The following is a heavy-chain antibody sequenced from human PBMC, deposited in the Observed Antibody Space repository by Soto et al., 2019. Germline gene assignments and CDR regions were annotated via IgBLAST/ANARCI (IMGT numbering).Heavy chain of an antibody. Sequence: QLQLQESGPGLVKPSETLSLTCTVSGGSISSSSYYWGWIRQPPGKGLEWIGSIYYSGSPYYNPSLKIRVPITLDTSQIQFSLKLSSVTAADTAVYYCARGDYGDYDVGWFDPWGQGTLVTVSS. J-gene: IGHJ5*02. CDR1: GGSISSSSYY. V-gene: IGHV4-39*01. D-gene: IGHD4-17*01. CDR2: IYYSGSP. CDR3: ARGDYGDYDVGWFDP.